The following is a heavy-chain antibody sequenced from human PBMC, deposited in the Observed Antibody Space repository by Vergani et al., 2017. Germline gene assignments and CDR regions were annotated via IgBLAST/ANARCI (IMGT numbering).Heavy chain of an antibody. CDR2: THEGETS. CDR1: GGSIRSHKW. D-gene: IGHD2-21*01. V-gene: IGHV4-4*03. Sequence: QVHLQESGPGLVKPPGTLSLTCVVSGGSIRSHKWWSWVRQSPGKGLEWIGETHEGETSNYNPSLNSRVTISVDKSTNQCSLKLNSVTAADSGLYYCAREGEGAFNLGHWGQGTLVTVSS. J-gene: IGHJ4*02. CDR3: AREGEGAFNLGH.